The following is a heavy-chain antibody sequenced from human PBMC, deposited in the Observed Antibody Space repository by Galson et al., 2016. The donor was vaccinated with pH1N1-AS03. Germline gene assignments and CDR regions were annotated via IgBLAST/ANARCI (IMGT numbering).Heavy chain of an antibody. CDR2: INQSGST. J-gene: IGHJ4*02. CDR1: GESLTDYY. Sequence: SLTCGVYGESLTDYYWSFIRQPPGKGLEHIHEINQSGSTNFNPSLKTRVTISPDTSKKQFSPRVTSVTAADTAVFKCWRLFPPRGGPEGTAWGQETLVTVSS. V-gene: IGHV4-34*01. D-gene: IGHD2-21*01. CDR3: WRLFPPRGGPEGTA.